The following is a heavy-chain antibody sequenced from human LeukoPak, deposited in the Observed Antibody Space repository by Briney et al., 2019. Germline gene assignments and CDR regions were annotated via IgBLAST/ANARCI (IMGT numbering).Heavy chain of an antibody. Sequence: SETLSLTCAVYGGSFSGYYWSWIRQPPGKGLEWIGEINHSGSTNYNPSLKSRVTISVDTSKNQLSLKLSSVTAADTAVYYCARPGHGSGSYYRLKPFDYWGQGTLVTVSS. CDR3: ARPGHGSGSYYRLKPFDY. J-gene: IGHJ4*02. D-gene: IGHD3-10*01. CDR2: INHSGST. CDR1: GGSFSGYY. V-gene: IGHV4-34*01.